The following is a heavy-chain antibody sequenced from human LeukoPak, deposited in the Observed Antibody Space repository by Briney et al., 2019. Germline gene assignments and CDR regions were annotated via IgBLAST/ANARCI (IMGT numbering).Heavy chain of an antibody. D-gene: IGHD2-15*01. CDR3: ARYRGSGSSVYFDY. CDR1: GYTFTIYY. Sequence: ASVTVSFTASGYTFTIYYMHWVRQAPGQGLEWMGIVNPSGGSTSYAQKFQGRVTMTRDTSTSTVYMELSSLRSEDTAVYYCARYRGSGSSVYFDYWGQGTLVTVSS. J-gene: IGHJ4*02. CDR2: VNPSGGST. V-gene: IGHV1-46*01.